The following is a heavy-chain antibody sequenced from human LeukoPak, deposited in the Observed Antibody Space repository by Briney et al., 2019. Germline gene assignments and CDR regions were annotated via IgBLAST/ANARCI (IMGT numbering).Heavy chain of an antibody. J-gene: IGHJ4*02. CDR1: GYLFISHG. CDR3: ALSGTRYNSAWCRI. V-gene: IGHV1-18*01. D-gene: IGHD6-19*01. CDR2: ISTYSANA. Sequence: ASVKVSFKASGYLFISHGLTWVRQAPGQGLEWMGWISTYSANATYAQNFQGRVTMTTDTSTETAYLELSSLRSDDTAVYYCALSGTRYNSAWCRIWGQGTLVTVSS.